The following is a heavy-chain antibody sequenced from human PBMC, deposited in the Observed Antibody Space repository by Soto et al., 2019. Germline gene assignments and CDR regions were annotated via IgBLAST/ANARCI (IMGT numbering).Heavy chain of an antibody. CDR2: IDYSGTT. Sequence: TLSLPCTVSGGSTTSYNHYWTWIRQAPGKGLECIGYIDYSGTTNYSPSLQGRVTISVDKSKNQFSLSLTSVTAADTAVYYCARGSRGPRWFDPWGQGALVTVSS. D-gene: IGHD5-12*01. V-gene: IGHV4-30-4*01. CDR3: ARGSRGPRWFDP. CDR1: GGSTTSYNHY. J-gene: IGHJ5*02.